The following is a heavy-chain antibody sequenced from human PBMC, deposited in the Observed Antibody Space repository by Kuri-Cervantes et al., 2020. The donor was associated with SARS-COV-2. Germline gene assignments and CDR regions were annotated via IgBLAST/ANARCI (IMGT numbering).Heavy chain of an antibody. CDR3: ARQWSYGNN. Sequence: WVRQAPGKGLEWIGSIYYSGSTYYNPSLKSRVTISVDTSKNQFSLKLSSVTAADTAVYYCARQWSYGNNWGQGTLVTVSS. J-gene: IGHJ4*02. D-gene: IGHD5-18*01. V-gene: IGHV4-39*01. CDR2: IYYSGST.